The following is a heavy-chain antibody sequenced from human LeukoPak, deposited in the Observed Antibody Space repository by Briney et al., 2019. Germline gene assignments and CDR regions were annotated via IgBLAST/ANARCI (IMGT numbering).Heavy chain of an antibody. CDR1: AFTFSSYG. CDR2: IRRDGSIK. CDR3: AKDKPDPYFDY. J-gene: IGHJ4*02. V-gene: IGHV3-30*02. Sequence: GGSLRLSCAASAFTFSSYGMHWVRQAQGKGLEWVAFIRRDGSIKYYADSVKGRFAISRDNSKNTLYLQMNSLRAEDMAVYYCAKDKPDPYFDYWGRGTLVTVSS.